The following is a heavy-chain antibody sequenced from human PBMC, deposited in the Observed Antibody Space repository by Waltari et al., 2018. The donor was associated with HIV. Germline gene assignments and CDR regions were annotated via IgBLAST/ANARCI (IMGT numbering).Heavy chain of an antibody. J-gene: IGHJ4*02. Sequence: EVQLVESGGGLVQPGGSLRLSCAASGFTFSSYWMSWVRQAPGKGLEWVANKKQGGSEKYYVGSVNGRFNIARDNAENSLYLQMNSLRAEDTAVYYCARGGFYGSGSKVNWGQGTLVTVSS. CDR3: ARGGFYGSGSKVN. V-gene: IGHV3-7*04. CDR2: KKQGGSEK. CDR1: GFTFSSYW. D-gene: IGHD3-10*01.